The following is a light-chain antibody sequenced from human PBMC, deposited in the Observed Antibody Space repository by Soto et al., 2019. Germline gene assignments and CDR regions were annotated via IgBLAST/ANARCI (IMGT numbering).Light chain of an antibody. J-gene: IGKJ5*01. V-gene: IGKV3-15*01. CDR1: QSVSGN. CDR2: GTY. CDR3: QQYDYWPL. Sequence: EILLSQSPPTVSMSPGYKLSVSFRASQSVSGNLAWYQQKPGQAPRLLIYGTYTRAAGIPARFSGTVSGTEFTLTISSLQSEDFAVYYCQQYDYWPLFGQGTRLEIK.